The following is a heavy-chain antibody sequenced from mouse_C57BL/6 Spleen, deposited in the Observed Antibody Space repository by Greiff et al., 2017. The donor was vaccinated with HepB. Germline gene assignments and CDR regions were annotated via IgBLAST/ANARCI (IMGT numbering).Heavy chain of an antibody. CDR1: GFSLTSYG. Sequence: VQLQESGPGLVQPSQSLSITCTVSGFSLTSYGVHWVRQPPGKGLEWLGVIWSGGSTDYNAAFISRLSISKDNSKSQVFFKMNSLQADDTAIYYCAITTVVATHWYFDVWGTGTTVTVSS. J-gene: IGHJ1*03. CDR2: IWSGGST. V-gene: IGHV2-4*01. CDR3: AITTVVATHWYFDV. D-gene: IGHD1-1*01.